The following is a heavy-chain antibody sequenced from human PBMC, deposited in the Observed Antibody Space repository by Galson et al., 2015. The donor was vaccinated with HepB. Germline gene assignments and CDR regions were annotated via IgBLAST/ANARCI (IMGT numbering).Heavy chain of an antibody. D-gene: IGHD2-21*02. Sequence: SLRLSCAASGFTFRDYSINWVRQAPGKGLEWVSYISAGSRYMYYADSVRGRFTISRDNAENSLYLQMNRLRAEDTGVYYCARAGYCGGDCYAIQRYWYFDLWGRGTLVTVSS. J-gene: IGHJ2*01. V-gene: IGHV3-21*01. CDR3: ARAGYCGGDCYAIQRYWYFDL. CDR1: GFTFRDYS. CDR2: ISAGSRYM.